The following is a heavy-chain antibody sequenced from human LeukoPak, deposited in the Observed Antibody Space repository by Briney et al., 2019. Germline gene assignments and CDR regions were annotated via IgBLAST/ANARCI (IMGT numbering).Heavy chain of an antibody. CDR1: GGSINRDVSY. CDR3: ARGLRFLEWLSEDDYNYYYMDV. J-gene: IGHJ6*03. D-gene: IGHD3-3*01. V-gene: IGHV4-61*02. CDR2: IYTNGST. Sequence: SETLSLTCTVSGGSINRDVSYLSWIRQPAGTAAGKGLERIGRIYTNGSTNYNPSLKSRVTISVDTSKNQFSLKLSSVTAADTAVYYCARGLRFLEWLSEDDYNYYYMDVWGKGTTVTVSS.